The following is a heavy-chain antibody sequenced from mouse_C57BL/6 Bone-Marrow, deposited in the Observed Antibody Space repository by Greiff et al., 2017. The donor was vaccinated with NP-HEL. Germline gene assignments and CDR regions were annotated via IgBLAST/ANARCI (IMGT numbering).Heavy chain of an antibody. D-gene: IGHD3-1*01. CDR2: IDPENGDT. J-gene: IGHJ2*01. CDR1: GFNIKDDY. CDR3: TTLAGPDY. V-gene: IGHV14-4*01. Sequence: VQLKESGAELVMPGASVKLSCTASGFNIKDDYMHWVKQRPEQGLEWIGWIDPENGDTEYASKFQGKATITADTSSNTAYLQLSSLTSEDTAVYYCTTLAGPDYWGQGTTLTVSS.